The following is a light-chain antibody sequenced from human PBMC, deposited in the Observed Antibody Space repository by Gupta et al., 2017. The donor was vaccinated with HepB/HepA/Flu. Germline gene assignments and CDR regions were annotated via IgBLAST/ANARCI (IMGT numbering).Light chain of an antibody. CDR1: QSVRSNY. CDR3: QQYGSSPCS. Sequence: IVCPHSPCTLPLAPRDRSTLSCRASQSVRSNYLAWYQQKPGQAPRLLIYGASSRATGIPDRFSGSGSETDFTLTISRLEPEDFAMYYCQQYGSSPCSFGQGTKLEIK. V-gene: IGKV3-20*01. CDR2: GAS. J-gene: IGKJ2*04.